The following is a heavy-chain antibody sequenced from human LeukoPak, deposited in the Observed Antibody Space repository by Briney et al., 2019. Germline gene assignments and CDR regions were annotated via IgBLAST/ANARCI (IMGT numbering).Heavy chain of an antibody. Sequence: ASVKVSCKVSGYTLTELSMHWVRQAPGKGLECMGGFDPEDGETIYAQKFQGRVTITADESTSTAYMELSSLRSEDTAVYYCARVYSGYDYVAVLGWFDPWGQGTLVTVSS. J-gene: IGHJ5*02. V-gene: IGHV1-24*01. CDR1: GYTLTELS. CDR3: ARVYSGYDYVAVLGWFDP. CDR2: FDPEDGET. D-gene: IGHD5-12*01.